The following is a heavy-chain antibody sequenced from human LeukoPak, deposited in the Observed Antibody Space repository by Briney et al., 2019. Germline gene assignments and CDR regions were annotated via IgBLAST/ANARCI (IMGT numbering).Heavy chain of an antibody. CDR3: ATDLG. CDR1: GFTFTSYW. D-gene: IGHD4-17*01. V-gene: IGHV3-74*01. Sequence: GGSLRLSCAASGFTFTSYWMHWVRHPPGKGMVWVSRVEHDGSRTAYADSVTGRFTISRDNARNMVYLQMNSLRAEDTAVYYCATDLGWGQGTLVTVSS. J-gene: IGHJ4*02. CDR2: VEHDGSRT.